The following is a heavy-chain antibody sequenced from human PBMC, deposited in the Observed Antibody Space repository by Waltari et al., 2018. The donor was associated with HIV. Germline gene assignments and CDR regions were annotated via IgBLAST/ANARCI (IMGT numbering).Heavy chain of an antibody. CDR2: IGGYNGDT. CDR1: GYNFTNYG. CDR3: ARDHYYGSSGYYSDY. Sequence: QVHLVQSGAELRKPGASVTVSCKASGYNFTNYGITWVRQAPGKGLEWMGGIGGYNGDTKDAQKVRGGVTMTTDTSTSTAYVEMGSLRFDDTAVYYWARDHYYGSSGYYSDYWGQGTLVTVSS. V-gene: IGHV1-18*01. J-gene: IGHJ4*02. D-gene: IGHD3-22*01.